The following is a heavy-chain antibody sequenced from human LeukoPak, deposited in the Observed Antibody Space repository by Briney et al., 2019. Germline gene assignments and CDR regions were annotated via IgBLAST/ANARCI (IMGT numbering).Heavy chain of an antibody. CDR2: ISSSSSYT. D-gene: IGHD3-3*01. J-gene: IGHJ4*02. Sequence: PGGSLRLSCAASGFTFSDYYMSWIRQAPGKGLEWASYISSSSSYTNYADSVKGRFTISRDNAKNSLYLQMNSLRAEDTAVYYCAKEYYDFWSGYHGPLNYWGQGTLVTVSS. CDR3: AKEYYDFWSGYHGPLNY. CDR1: GFTFSDYY. V-gene: IGHV3-11*06.